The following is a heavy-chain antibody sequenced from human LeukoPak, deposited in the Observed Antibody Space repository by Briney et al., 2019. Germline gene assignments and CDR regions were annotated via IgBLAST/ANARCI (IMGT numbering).Heavy chain of an antibody. CDR1: GFTFSSYW. J-gene: IGHJ4*02. CDR2: IKQDGSEK. D-gene: IGHD5-12*01. CDR3: ARAYSGYDYYFDY. Sequence: GGSLRLSCAASGFTFSSYWMSWVRQAPGKGLEWVANIKQDGSEKYYVDSVKGRFTISRDNAKNSLYLQVNSLRAEDTAVYYCARAYSGYDYYFDYWGQGTLVTVSS. V-gene: IGHV3-7*04.